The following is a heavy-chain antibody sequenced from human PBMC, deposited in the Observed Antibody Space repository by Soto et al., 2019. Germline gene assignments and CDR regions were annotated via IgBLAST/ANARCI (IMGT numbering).Heavy chain of an antibody. CDR3: ARGGDGYCSGGSCYRLAYYYGMDV. V-gene: IGHV1-69*13. CDR2: IIPIFGTA. CDR1: GGTFSSYA. Sequence: EEEKTKASVKVSCKASGGTFSSYAISWVRQAPGQGLEWMGGIIPIFGTANYAQKFQGRVTITADESTSTAYMELSSLRSEDTAVYYCARGGDGYCSGGSCYRLAYYYGMDVWGQGTTVTVSS. D-gene: IGHD2-15*01. J-gene: IGHJ6*02.